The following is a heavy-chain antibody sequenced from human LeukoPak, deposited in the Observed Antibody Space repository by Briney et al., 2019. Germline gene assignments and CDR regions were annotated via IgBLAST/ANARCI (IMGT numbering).Heavy chain of an antibody. J-gene: IGHJ4*02. CDR2: INHSGST. Sequence: SETLSLTCAVYGGSFSGYYWSWIRQPPGKGLGWIGEINHSGSTNYNPSLKSRVTISVDTSKNQFSLKLSSVTAADTAVYYCARVTYSSSWYLLGYWGQGTLVTVSS. CDR1: GGSFSGYY. CDR3: ARVTYSSSWYLLGY. D-gene: IGHD6-13*01. V-gene: IGHV4-34*01.